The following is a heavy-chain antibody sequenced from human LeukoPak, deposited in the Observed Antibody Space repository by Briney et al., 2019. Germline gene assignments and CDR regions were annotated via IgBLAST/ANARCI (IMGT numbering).Heavy chain of an antibody. CDR2: IYYSGST. CDR1: GGSISSSSHD. V-gene: IGHV4-39*01. J-gene: IGHJ4*02. D-gene: IGHD3-22*01. CDR3: ARHPYYSSPFDY. Sequence: PSETLSLTCTVSGGSISSSSHDWGWIRQPPGNGLEWIGGIYYSGSTYYHPSLKSRVTISVDTSKNQFSLKLSSVTAADTAVYYCARHPYYSSPFDYWGQGTLVTVSS.